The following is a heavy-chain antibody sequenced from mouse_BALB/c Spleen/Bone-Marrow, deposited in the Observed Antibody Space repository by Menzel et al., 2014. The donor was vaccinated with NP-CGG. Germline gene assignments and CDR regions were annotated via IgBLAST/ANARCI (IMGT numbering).Heavy chain of an antibody. CDR2: ISSGSSTV. D-gene: IGHD1-1*01. CDR3: ARSGSSSGYFDY. Sequence: EVKLMESGGGLVQPGGSRKLSCAASGFTFSSFGMHWVRQAPEKGLEWVAYISSGSSTVYYADKVMGRFTISRDNPKNTLFLRMTSLRSEDTAMYYCARSGSSSGYFDYWGQGTTLTVSS. J-gene: IGHJ2*01. V-gene: IGHV5-17*02. CDR1: GFTFSSFG.